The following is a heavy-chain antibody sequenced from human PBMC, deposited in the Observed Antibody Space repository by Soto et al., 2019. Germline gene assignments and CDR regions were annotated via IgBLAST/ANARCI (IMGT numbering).Heavy chain of an antibody. V-gene: IGHV1-69*06. J-gene: IGHJ3*02. D-gene: IGHD3-22*01. CDR3: ARFSSHYYASSGYYDAFDI. CDR2: IIPIFGTA. Sequence: SVKVSCKASGGTFSSYAISWVRQAPGQGLEWMGGIIPIFGTANYAQKFQGRVTITADKSTSTAYMELSSLRSEDTAVYYCARFSSHYYASSGYYDAFDIWGQGTMVTV. CDR1: GGTFSSYA.